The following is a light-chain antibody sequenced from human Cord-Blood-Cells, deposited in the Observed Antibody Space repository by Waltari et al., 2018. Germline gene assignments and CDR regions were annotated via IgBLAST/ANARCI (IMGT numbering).Light chain of an antibody. J-gene: IGLJ1*01. CDR1: KLGDKY. CDR2: QDS. V-gene: IGLV3-1*01. Sequence: SYELTQPPSVSVSPGQTASITCPGDKLGDKYACWYQQKPGQSPVLVIYQDSKRPSGIPERFSGSNSGNTATLTIGGTQAMDEADYYCQAWDSSTYVFGTGTKVTVL. CDR3: QAWDSSTYV.